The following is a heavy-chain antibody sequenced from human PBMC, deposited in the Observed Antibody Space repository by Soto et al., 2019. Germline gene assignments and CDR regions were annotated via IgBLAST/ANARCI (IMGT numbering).Heavy chain of an antibody. D-gene: IGHD6-13*01. CDR3: ARPAAAGSWFDP. J-gene: IGHJ5*02. Sequence: QLQLQESGPGLVKPSGTLSLTCNVSGGSISSTGYYWAWIRQPPGKGLEWIGSLYYGGSTYYNPSLESRVTISVDTSKNQFSLRLTSVTAADTAAYYCARPAAAGSWFDPWGQGTLVTVSS. V-gene: IGHV4-39*01. CDR1: GGSISSTGYY. CDR2: LYYGGST.